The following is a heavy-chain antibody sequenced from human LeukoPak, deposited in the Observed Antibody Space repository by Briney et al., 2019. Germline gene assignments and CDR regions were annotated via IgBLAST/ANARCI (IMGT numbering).Heavy chain of an antibody. V-gene: IGHV3-21*01. D-gene: IGHD6-19*01. CDR2: ISSSSSYI. J-gene: IGHJ4*02. Sequence: GSLRLSCAASGFTFSSYSMNWVRQAPGEGLEWVSSISSSSSYIYYADSVKGRFTISRDNAKNSLYLQMNSLRAEDTAVYYCARETYSSGWTFFDYWGQGTLVTVSS. CDR1: GFTFSSYS. CDR3: ARETYSSGWTFFDY.